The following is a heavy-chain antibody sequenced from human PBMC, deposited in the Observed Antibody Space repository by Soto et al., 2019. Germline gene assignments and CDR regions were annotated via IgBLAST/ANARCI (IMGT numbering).Heavy chain of an antibody. V-gene: IGHV4-39*01. Sequence: SETLSLTCTVSGGSISSSSYYWGWIRQPPGKGLEWIGSIYYSGSTYYNPSLKSRVTISVDTSKNQFSLKLSSVTAADTAVYYCARAYYYDSSGPPRDAFDIWGQGTMVTVSS. D-gene: IGHD3-22*01. J-gene: IGHJ3*02. CDR1: GGSISSSSYY. CDR3: ARAYYYDSSGPPRDAFDI. CDR2: IYYSGST.